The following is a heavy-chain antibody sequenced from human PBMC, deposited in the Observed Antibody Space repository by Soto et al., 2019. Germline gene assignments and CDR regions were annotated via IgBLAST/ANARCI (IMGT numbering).Heavy chain of an antibody. CDR3: ARVLRGKEGWFDP. CDR2: MNPNSGNT. J-gene: IGHJ5*02. CDR1: GYTFTSYD. V-gene: IGHV1-8*01. Sequence: GASVKVSCKASGYTFTSYDINWVRQATGQGFEWMGWMNPNSGNTGYAQKFQGRVTMTRNSSISTAYMELSSLRSEDTAVYYCARVLRGKEGWFDPWGQGTLVTVSS. D-gene: IGHD3-10*01.